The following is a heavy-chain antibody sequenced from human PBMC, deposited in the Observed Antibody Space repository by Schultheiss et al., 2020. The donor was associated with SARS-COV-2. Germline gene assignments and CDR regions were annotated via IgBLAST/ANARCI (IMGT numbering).Heavy chain of an antibody. J-gene: IGHJ5*02. CDR3: ARDESAVVTPGWFDP. CDR2: INSDGSST. Sequence: GGSLRLSCAASGFTFSSYSMNWVRQAPGKGLEWVSRINSDGSSTSYADSVKGRFTISRDNAKNTLYLQMNSLRAEDTAVYYCARDESAVVTPGWFDPWGQGTLVTVSS. V-gene: IGHV3-74*01. CDR1: GFTFSSYS. D-gene: IGHD2-21*02.